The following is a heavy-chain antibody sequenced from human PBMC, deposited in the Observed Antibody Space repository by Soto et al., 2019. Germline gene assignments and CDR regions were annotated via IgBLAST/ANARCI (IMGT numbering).Heavy chain of an antibody. CDR3: AREYSGYETPFYYMDV. J-gene: IGHJ6*03. Sequence: PGGSLRLSCGASGFTFSSYSMNWVRQAPGKGLEWVSYISSSSSTIYYADSVKGRFTISRDNAKNSLYLQMNSLRAEDTAVYYCAREYSGYETPFYYMDVWGKGTTVTVSS. CDR2: ISSSSSTI. V-gene: IGHV3-48*01. D-gene: IGHD5-12*01. CDR1: GFTFSSYS.